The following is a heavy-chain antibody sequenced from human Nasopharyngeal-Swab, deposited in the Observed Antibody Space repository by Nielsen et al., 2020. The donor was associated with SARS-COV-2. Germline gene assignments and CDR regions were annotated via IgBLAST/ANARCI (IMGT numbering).Heavy chain of an antibody. Sequence: ASVKVSCKASGYTFTSSAMNWVRQAPGQGLEWMGWINTNTGNPTYAQGFTGRFVFSLDTSVSTAYLQISSLKAEDTAVYYCAVHVAGDRPPFDPWGQGTLVTVSS. J-gene: IGHJ5*02. CDR3: AVHVAGDRPPFDP. V-gene: IGHV7-4-1*02. CDR1: GYTFTSSA. CDR2: INTNTGNP. D-gene: IGHD6-19*01.